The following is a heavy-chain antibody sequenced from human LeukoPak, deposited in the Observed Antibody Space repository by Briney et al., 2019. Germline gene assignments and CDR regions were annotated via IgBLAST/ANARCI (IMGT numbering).Heavy chain of an antibody. J-gene: IGHJ5*02. CDR2: INPNSGGT. V-gene: IGHV1-2*02. Sequence: ASVKVSCKASGYTFTGYYMHWVRQAPGQGLEWMGWINPNSGGTNYAQKFQGRVTMTRDTSISTAYMELSRLRSDDTAVHYCASRERSSTSFRFDPWGQGTLVTVSS. CDR3: ASRERSSTSFRFDP. D-gene: IGHD2-2*01. CDR1: GYTFTGYY.